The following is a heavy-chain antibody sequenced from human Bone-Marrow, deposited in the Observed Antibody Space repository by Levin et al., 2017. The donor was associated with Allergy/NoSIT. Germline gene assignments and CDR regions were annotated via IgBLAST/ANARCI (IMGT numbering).Heavy chain of an antibody. CDR1: AASMSGFY. J-gene: IGHJ3*01. D-gene: IGHD3-22*01. V-gene: IGHV4-59*01. CDR3: ARDQHYDTTGEYPFDAFDF. Sequence: SETLSLTCNVTAASMSGFYWSWLRQPPGKGLEWIGYIYYTGSTNYNPSLKSRVTMSLDTSKKQFSLKLSSVTAAATAVYYCARDQHYDTTGEYPFDAFDFWSPGTMVTVSS. CDR2: IYYTGST.